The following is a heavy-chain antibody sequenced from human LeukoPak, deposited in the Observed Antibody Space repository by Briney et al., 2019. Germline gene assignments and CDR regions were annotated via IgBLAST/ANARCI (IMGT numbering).Heavy chain of an antibody. V-gene: IGHV3-49*04. CDR3: TRIGIAIIGTAPVDY. CDR1: GFTFGDYA. CDR2: IRSKTYGGAA. Sequence: GGSLRLSCATSGFTFGDYAMSWVRQAPGKGLEWVGFIRSKTYGGAADYAASVKGRFTIYREDSNNTAYLQMNSLKIEDTAMYFCTRIGIAIIGTAPVDYWGRGTLVTVSS. D-gene: IGHD2-21*01. J-gene: IGHJ4*02.